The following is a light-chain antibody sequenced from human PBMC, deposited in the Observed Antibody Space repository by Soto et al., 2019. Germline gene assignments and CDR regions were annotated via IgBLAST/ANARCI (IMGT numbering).Light chain of an antibody. Sequence: EKVMTQSPATLSVSPGERAILSCRASQSVSSNLAWYQQKPGQAPRLLIYGASTRASGIPDRFSGSGSGTDFTLTISRLEPEDSAVYYCQQYGSSPTWTFGQGTKVDIK. CDR1: QSVSSN. CDR3: QQYGSSPTWT. J-gene: IGKJ1*01. CDR2: GAS. V-gene: IGKV3-20*01.